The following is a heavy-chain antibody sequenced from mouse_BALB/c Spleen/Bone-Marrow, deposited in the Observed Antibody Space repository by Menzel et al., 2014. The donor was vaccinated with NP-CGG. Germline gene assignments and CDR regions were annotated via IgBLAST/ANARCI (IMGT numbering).Heavy chain of an antibody. V-gene: IGHV14-3*02. CDR3: ARNGNYGAWFAY. Sequence: EVQLQQSGAELVKPGASVKLSYTASGFNIKDTYMHWVKQGPEQGLEWIGRIDPANGNTKYDPKFQGKATITADTSSNTAYLQLSSLTSEDTAVYYCARNGNYGAWFAYWGQGTLVTVSA. J-gene: IGHJ3*01. CDR2: IDPANGNT. CDR1: GFNIKDTY. D-gene: IGHD2-1*01.